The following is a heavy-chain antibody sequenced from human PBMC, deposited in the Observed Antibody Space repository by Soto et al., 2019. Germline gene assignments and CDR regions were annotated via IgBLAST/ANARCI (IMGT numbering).Heavy chain of an antibody. V-gene: IGHV3-74*01. CDR2: LNSDGSSK. Sequence: EVQLVESGGGLVQPGGSLRLSCAASGFTFNTYWMHWVRQAPGRGLVWVSRLNSDGSSKYYGDSMKGRFTISRDNADNTVYLQRNSLRDEDTDVYFCVRGFKNYYAMDGWVQGTTVTVSS. CDR1: GFTFNTYW. CDR3: VRGFKNYYAMDG. J-gene: IGHJ6*02.